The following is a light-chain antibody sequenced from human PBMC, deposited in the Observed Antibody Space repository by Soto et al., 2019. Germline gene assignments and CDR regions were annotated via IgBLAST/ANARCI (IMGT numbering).Light chain of an antibody. J-gene: IGKJ1*01. V-gene: IGKV1-5*03. Sequence: DIQMTQSPSTLSASVGDRVTITCRASQSISSWLAWYQQKPGKAPKLLIYKASSLESGVPSRFSGSGSGTEFTLTISSLQPDDFATYYCQQYKRSWTFGQGTKVDIK. CDR2: KAS. CDR1: QSISSW. CDR3: QQYKRSWT.